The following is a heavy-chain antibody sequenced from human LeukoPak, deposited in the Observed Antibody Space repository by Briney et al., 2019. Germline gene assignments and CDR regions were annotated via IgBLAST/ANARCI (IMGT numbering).Heavy chain of an antibody. CDR3: ASLNATEGYYYKISWYFDL. J-gene: IGHJ2*01. CDR1: GFTFSSYA. D-gene: IGHD3-22*01. V-gene: IGHV3-30-3*01. Sequence: HSGGSLRLSCAASGFTFSSYAVHWVRQAPGKGLEWVAVISYDGSNKYYADSVKGRFTISRDNSKNTLYLQMNSLRAEDTAVYYCASLNATEGYYYKISWYFDLWGRGTLVTVSS. CDR2: ISYDGSNK.